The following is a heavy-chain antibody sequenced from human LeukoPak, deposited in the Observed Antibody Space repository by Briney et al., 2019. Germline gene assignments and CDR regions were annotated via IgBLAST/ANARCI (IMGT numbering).Heavy chain of an antibody. J-gene: IGHJ4*02. CDR3: ARSGGEQWLVQDYFDY. CDR2: IIPIFGTA. D-gene: IGHD6-19*01. Sequence: ASVKVSCKASGYTFTSYGISWVRQAPGQGLEWMGGIIPIFGTANYAQKFQGRVTITADESTSTAYMELSSLRSEDTAVYYCARSGGEQWLVQDYFDYWGQGTLVTVSS. V-gene: IGHV1-69*13. CDR1: GYTFTSYG.